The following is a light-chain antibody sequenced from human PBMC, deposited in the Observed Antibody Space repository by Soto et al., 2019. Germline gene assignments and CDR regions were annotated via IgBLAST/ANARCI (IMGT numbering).Light chain of an antibody. CDR2: GAS. CDR3: QQYADSPLT. J-gene: IGKJ4*01. V-gene: IGKV3-20*01. Sequence: EIVLTQSPGTLSLSPGERATLSCRASQSVGRNYLAWYQQKPGQAPRLLIYGASSRATGIPDRFSGSGSGTDFPLTISRLEPEDVAVFYCQQYADSPLTFGGGTKVEIK. CDR1: QSVGRNY.